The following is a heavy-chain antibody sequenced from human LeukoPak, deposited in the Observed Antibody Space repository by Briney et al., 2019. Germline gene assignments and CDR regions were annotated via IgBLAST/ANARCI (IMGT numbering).Heavy chain of an antibody. V-gene: IGHV4-39*01. Sequence: PSETLSLTCTVSGGPISSSSYYWGWIRQPPGKGLEWIGSIYYSGSTYYNPSLKSRVTISVDTSKNQFSLKLSSVTAADTAVYYCARHGGQLLDTFFDYWGQGTLVTVSP. J-gene: IGHJ4*02. D-gene: IGHD2-2*01. CDR2: IYYSGST. CDR1: GGPISSSSYY. CDR3: ARHGGQLLDTFFDY.